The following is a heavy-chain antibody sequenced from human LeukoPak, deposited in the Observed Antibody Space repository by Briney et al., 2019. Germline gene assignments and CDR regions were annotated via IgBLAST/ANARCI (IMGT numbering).Heavy chain of an antibody. V-gene: IGHV1-69*01. CDR1: GGSFGRYA. D-gene: IGHD6-13*01. CDR3: ARDPKQQLVPWYFDL. Sequence: ASVKVSCKAPGGSFGRYAIHWVRQAPGQGLEWMGGIVPILGTANYAQKFQGRVTITADESTSTAYMELSSLRSEDTAVYYCARDPKQQLVPWYFDLWGRGTLVTVSS. J-gene: IGHJ2*01. CDR2: IVPILGTA.